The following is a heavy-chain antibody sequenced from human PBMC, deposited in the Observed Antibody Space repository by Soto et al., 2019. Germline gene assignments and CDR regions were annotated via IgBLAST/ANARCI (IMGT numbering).Heavy chain of an antibody. D-gene: IGHD6-6*01. V-gene: IGHV1-8*01. J-gene: IGHJ4*02. CDR1: GYTFTSYD. CDR3: ARYVAARDYFDY. CDR2: MNPNSGNT. Sequence: ASVKVSCKASGYTFTSYDINWVRQATGQGLEWMGWMNPNSGNTGYAQKFQGRVTMTRNTSISTAYMELSSLRSEDTAVYYCARYVAARDYFDYWGQGTLVTVS.